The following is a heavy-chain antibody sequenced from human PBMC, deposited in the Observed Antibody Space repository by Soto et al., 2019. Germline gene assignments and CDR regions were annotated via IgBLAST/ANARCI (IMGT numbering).Heavy chain of an antibody. CDR1: GGTFSSYA. V-gene: IGHV1-69*01. J-gene: IGHJ4*02. CDR3: ARDGVSEGGPYFHY. CDR2: IIPIFGTA. Sequence: QVQLVQSGAEVKKPGSSVKVSCKASGGTFSSYAISWVRQAPGQGLEWMGGIIPIFGTANYAQKLQGRVTITADEPTSTAYTELSSLRSEDTAVYYCARDGVSEGGPYFHYWGQGTLGTVSS. D-gene: IGHD3-16*01.